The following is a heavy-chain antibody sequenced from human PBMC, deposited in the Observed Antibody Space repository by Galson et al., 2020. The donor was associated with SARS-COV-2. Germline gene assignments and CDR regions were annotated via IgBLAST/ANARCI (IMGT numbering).Heavy chain of an antibody. Sequence: SETLSLTCTVSGGSISSFYWSWIRQPPGKGLEWIGYMYYSGSTNYNPSLKSRVTISVDTSKNQFSLKLRSVTAADTAVYYCARVRTSGFYYYMDVWGKGTTVTVSS. CDR1: GGSISSFY. CDR3: ARVRTSGFYYYMDV. V-gene: IGHV4-59*01. CDR2: MYYSGST. J-gene: IGHJ6*03.